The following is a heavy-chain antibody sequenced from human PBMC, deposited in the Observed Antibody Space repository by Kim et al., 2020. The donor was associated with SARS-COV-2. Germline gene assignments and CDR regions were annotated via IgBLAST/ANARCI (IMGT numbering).Heavy chain of an antibody. Sequence: GGSLRLSCAASGFTFSSYAMHWVRQAPGKGLEWVAVISYDGSNKYYADSVKGRFTISRDNSKNTLYLQMNSLRAEDTAVYYCARDGSFNGEMATITGDYFDYWGQGTLVTVSS. D-gene: IGHD5-12*01. CDR2: ISYDGSNK. V-gene: IGHV3-30*04. CDR3: ARDGSFNGEMATITGDYFDY. J-gene: IGHJ4*02. CDR1: GFTFSSYA.